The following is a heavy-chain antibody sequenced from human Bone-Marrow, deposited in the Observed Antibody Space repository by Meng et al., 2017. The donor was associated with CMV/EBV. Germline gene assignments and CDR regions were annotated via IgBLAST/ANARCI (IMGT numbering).Heavy chain of an antibody. D-gene: IGHD4-11*01. CDR3: ARRQSSSWHFDR. CDR2: IYPGDSDN. Sequence: KVSCKGSGYIFTNYWIAWVRQMHGKGLEWMGIIYPGDSDNRYSPAFQGQVTISVDKSINTAFLQWSSLKASDSAMYYCARRQSSSWHFDRWGRGTLVTVSS. CDR1: GYIFTNYW. V-gene: IGHV5-51*01. J-gene: IGHJ2*01.